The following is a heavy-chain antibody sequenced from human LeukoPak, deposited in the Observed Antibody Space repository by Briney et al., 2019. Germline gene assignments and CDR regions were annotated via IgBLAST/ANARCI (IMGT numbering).Heavy chain of an antibody. CDR2: ISYDGSNK. CDR3: AKDRGGSSWAFDY. Sequence: PGGSLRLSCAASGFTFSSYAMHWVRQAPGKGLEWVAVISYDGSNKYYADSVKGRFTISRDNSKNTLYLQMNSLRAEDTAVYYCAKDRGGSSWAFDYWGQGTLVTVSS. J-gene: IGHJ4*02. CDR1: GFTFSSYA. V-gene: IGHV3-30*04. D-gene: IGHD6-13*01.